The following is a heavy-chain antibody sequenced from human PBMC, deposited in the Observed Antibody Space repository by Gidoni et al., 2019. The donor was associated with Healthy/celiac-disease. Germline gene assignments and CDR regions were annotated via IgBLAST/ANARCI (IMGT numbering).Heavy chain of an antibody. CDR3: ARVSCSSTSCYRVGFAFDI. Sequence: QLQLQESGSGLVKPSQTLSLTCAVSGGSISGGGYSWSWIWQPPGKGLEWLGYIYHSGSTYYNPSLKSRVTISVDRSKNQFSLKLSSVTAADTAVYYCARVSCSSTSCYRVGFAFDIWGQGTMVTVSS. V-gene: IGHV4-30-2*01. CDR2: IYHSGST. J-gene: IGHJ3*02. D-gene: IGHD2-2*01. CDR1: GGSISGGGYS.